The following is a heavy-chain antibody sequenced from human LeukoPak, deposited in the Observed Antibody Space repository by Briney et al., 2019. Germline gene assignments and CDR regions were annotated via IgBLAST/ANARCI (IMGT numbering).Heavy chain of an antibody. J-gene: IGHJ4*02. Sequence: ASVKVSCKASGYTFTKYGITWVRQAPGQGLEWMGWINPNSGDTHYAQKFQGRVTMTRDTSISTAYMEMAGLTSDDTAVYYCSRDTTPLDYWGQGTLVTVSS. CDR1: GYTFTKYG. V-gene: IGHV1-2*02. CDR3: SRDTTPLDY. CDR2: INPNSGDT. D-gene: IGHD1-14*01.